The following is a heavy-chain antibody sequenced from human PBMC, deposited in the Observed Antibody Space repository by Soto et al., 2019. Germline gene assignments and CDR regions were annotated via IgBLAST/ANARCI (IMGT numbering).Heavy chain of an antibody. J-gene: IGHJ6*02. V-gene: IGHV3-23*01. CDR2: TSGSGTSR. Sequence: EVQLLESGGGWVQPGGSLRLSCAASGFTFSSNFMTWVRQAPGKGLEWVSGTSGSGTSRYYADSVKGRFTISRDNSKSTLYLQMNSLRAEDTAVYYCATAKAWGSYPYYGMDVWGQGTTVSVSS. CDR1: GFTFSSNF. CDR3: ATAKAWGSYPYYGMDV. D-gene: IGHD1-26*01.